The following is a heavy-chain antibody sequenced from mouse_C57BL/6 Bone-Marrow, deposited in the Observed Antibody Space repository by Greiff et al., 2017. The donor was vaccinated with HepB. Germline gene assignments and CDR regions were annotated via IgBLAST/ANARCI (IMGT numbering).Heavy chain of an antibody. CDR3: ARKRDGYHYFDY. CDR2: ISSGSSTI. J-gene: IGHJ2*01. D-gene: IGHD2-3*01. Sequence: EVQLVESGGGLVKPGGSLKLSCAASGFTFSDYGMHWVRQAPEKGLEWVAYISSGSSTIYYADTVKDRFTISRDNAKNTLFLQMTSLRSEDTAMYYCARKRDGYHYFDYWGQGTTLTVSS. CDR1: GFTFSDYG. V-gene: IGHV5-17*01.